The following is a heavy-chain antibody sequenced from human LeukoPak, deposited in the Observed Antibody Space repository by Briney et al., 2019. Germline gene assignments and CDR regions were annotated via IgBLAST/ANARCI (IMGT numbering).Heavy chain of an antibody. CDR2: ISSSRSYT. CDR1: GFTFSDYY. D-gene: IGHD3-9*01. CDR3: ASSSYDILTGYYQGGDAFDI. Sequence: GGSLRLSCAASGFTFSDYYMSWIRQAPGKGLEWVSYISSSRSYTNYADSVKGRFTISRDNAKNSLYLQMNSLRTEDTAVYYCASSSYDILTGYYQGGDAFDIWGQGTMVTVSS. J-gene: IGHJ3*02. V-gene: IGHV3-11*06.